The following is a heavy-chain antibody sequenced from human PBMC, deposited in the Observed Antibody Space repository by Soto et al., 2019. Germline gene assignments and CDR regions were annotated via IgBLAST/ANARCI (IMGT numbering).Heavy chain of an antibody. CDR2: IIPIFGTA. Sequence: SVKVSCKASGGTFSSYSISWVRQAPGQGLEWMGGIIPIFGTANYAQKFQGRVTITADESTSTAYMELSSLRSEDTAVYYCARKGTAAGTPFDPWGQGTLVTV. CDR1: GGTFSSYS. CDR3: ARKGTAAGTPFDP. V-gene: IGHV1-69*13. D-gene: IGHD6-13*01. J-gene: IGHJ5*02.